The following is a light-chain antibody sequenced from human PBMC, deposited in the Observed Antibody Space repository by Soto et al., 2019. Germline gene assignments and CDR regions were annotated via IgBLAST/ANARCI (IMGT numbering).Light chain of an antibody. CDR1: SSDVGSYNL. J-gene: IGLJ2*01. V-gene: IGLV2-23*02. CDR2: EVS. CDR3: CSYAGSSTHVV. Sequence: QSVLTQPASGSGSPGQSITISCTGTSSDVGSYNLVSWYQQHPGKAPKLMIYEVSKRPSGVSNRFSGSKSGNTASLTISGLQAEDEADYYCCSYAGSSTHVVFGGGTKLTVL.